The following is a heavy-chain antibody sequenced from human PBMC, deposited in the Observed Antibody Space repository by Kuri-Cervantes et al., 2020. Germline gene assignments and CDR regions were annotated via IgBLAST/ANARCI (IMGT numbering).Heavy chain of an antibody. Sequence: ESLKISCTVSGGSFRDYHWNWIRQSPGQRLEWIGYIYYTGKTNYNPSLRSRVTVSIDTSKNQFSLNVSSVTAADTAVYFCARGLMVRGGHFDHWGQGTLVTVSS. CDR1: GGSFRDYH. D-gene: IGHD3-10*01. CDR2: IYYTGKT. J-gene: IGHJ4*02. V-gene: IGHV4-59*01. CDR3: ARGLMVRGGHFDH.